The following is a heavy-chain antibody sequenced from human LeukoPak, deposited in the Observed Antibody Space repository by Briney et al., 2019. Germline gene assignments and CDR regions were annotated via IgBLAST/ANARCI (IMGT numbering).Heavy chain of an antibody. Sequence: PGGSLRLSCAASGFTFSSYEMKWVRQAPGKGLEWVSYISSSGSTIYYADSVKGRFTISRDNAKNSLYLQMNSLRDEDTAVYYCARDWFSGTNYKPLFDYWGQGTLVTVSS. V-gene: IGHV3-48*03. J-gene: IGHJ4*02. CDR2: ISSSGSTI. CDR1: GFTFSSYE. D-gene: IGHD3-10*01. CDR3: ARDWFSGTNYKPLFDY.